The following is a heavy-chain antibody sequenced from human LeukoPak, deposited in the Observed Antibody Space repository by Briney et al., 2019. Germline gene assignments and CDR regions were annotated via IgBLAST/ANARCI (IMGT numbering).Heavy chain of an antibody. V-gene: IGHV3-11*01. D-gene: IGHD5-18*01. Sequence: GGSLRLSCAASGFTFSDYYMSWIRQAPGKGLEWVSYISSSGSTIYYADSVKGRFTISRDNAKNSLYLQMNSLRAEDTAVYYCARGEPISSHLERGYSYGSAFDIWGQGTMVTVSS. CDR1: GFTFSDYY. J-gene: IGHJ3*02. CDR2: ISSSGSTI. CDR3: ARGEPISSHLERGYSYGSAFDI.